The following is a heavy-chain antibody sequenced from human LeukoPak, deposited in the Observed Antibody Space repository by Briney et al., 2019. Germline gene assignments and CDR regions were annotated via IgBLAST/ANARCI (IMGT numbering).Heavy chain of an antibody. J-gene: IGHJ5*02. CDR3: ARGIRYYDILTGYLPYNWFDP. Sequence: GSSVKVSCKASGYTFTSYDINWVRQATGQGLEWMGWMNPNSGNTGYAQKFQGRVTMTRNTSISTAYMELSSLRSEDTAVYYCARGIRYYDILTGYLPYNWFDPWGQGTLVTVSS. D-gene: IGHD3-9*01. CDR2: MNPNSGNT. CDR1: GYTFTSYD. V-gene: IGHV1-8*01.